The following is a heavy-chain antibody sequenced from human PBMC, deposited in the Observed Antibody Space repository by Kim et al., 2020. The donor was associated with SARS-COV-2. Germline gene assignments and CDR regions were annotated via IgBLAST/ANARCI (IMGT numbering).Heavy chain of an antibody. J-gene: IGHJ6*02. CDR1: GFVFSSYG. D-gene: IGHD4-17*01. CDR2: IWYDGSGK. V-gene: IGHV3-33*01. Sequence: GGSLRLSCAASGFVFSSYGMHWVRQAPGKGLEWVAVIWYDGSGKYYSDSVKGRFTISRDNSKNTLFLEMNSLRAEDTAICYCASEDYGGNPDYFYGMDFWGQGTTVTVSS. CDR3: ASEDYGGNPDYFYGMDF.